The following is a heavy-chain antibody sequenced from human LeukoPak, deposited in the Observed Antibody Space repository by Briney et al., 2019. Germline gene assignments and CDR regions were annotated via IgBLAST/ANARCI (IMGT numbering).Heavy chain of an antibody. Sequence: SETLSLTCTVSGGSISSYYWSWIRQPPGKGLEWIGEINDSGSTNFNPSLKSRVTISVDTSKNQFSLKLSSVTAADTAVYYCARGPPHIVVTPPSFDYWGQGTLVTVSS. J-gene: IGHJ4*02. CDR2: INDSGST. V-gene: IGHV4-34*01. CDR1: GGSISSYY. CDR3: ARGPPHIVVTPPSFDY. D-gene: IGHD2-21*01.